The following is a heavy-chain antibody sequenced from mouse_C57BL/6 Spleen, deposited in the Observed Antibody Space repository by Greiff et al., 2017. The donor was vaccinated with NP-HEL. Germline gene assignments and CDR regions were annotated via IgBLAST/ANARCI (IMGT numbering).Heavy chain of an antibody. CDR1: GYTFTSYG. V-gene: IGHV1-81*01. CDR2: IYPRSGNT. CDR3: TRMATAQATAY. D-gene: IGHD3-2*02. Sequence: QVQLQQSGAELARPGASVKLSCKASGYTFTSYGISWVKQRTGQGLEWIGEIYPRSGNTYYNEKFKGKATMTADKSSSTAYMELRSLTSEDSAVYFCTRMATAQATAYWGQGTLVTVSA. J-gene: IGHJ3*01.